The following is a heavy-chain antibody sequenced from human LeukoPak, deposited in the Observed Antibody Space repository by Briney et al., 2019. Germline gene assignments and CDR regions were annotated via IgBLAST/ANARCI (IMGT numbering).Heavy chain of an antibody. J-gene: IGHJ4*02. V-gene: IGHV3-30*02. D-gene: IGHD3-9*01. Sequence: GGSLRLSCATSGFTFNIYGMHWVRQAPGKGLEWVAFIRYDGRNKYYADSVRGRFTISRDNSKNTLYLQMNSLRAEDTAVYYCAKDLRNDILTGYCFDHWGQGTLVTVSS. CDR1: GFTFNIYG. CDR3: AKDLRNDILTGYCFDH. CDR2: IRYDGRNK.